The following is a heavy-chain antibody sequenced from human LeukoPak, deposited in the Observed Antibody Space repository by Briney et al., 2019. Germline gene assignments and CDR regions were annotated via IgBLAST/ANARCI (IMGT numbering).Heavy chain of an antibody. V-gene: IGHV1-69*01. CDR3: AGDKRGYSYGYHY. CDR2: IIPIFGTA. J-gene: IGHJ4*02. CDR1: GGTFSSYA. D-gene: IGHD5-18*01. Sequence: SVKVSCKASGGTFSSYAISWVRQAPGQGLEWMGGIIPIFGTANYAQKFQGRVTITADESTSTAYMELSSLRSEDTAVYYCAGDKRGYSYGYHYWGQGTLVTVSS.